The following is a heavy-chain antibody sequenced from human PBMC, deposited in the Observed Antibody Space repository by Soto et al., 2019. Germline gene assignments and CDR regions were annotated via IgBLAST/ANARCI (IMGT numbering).Heavy chain of an antibody. CDR2: IYHSGST. J-gene: IGHJ5*02. CDR3: ARDFNTASVTGGWFDP. V-gene: IGHV4-4*02. CDR1: GGSISSSNW. Sequence: PSETLSLTCAVSGGSISSSNWWSWVRQPPRKGLEWIGEIYHSGSTNYNPSLKSRVTISVDKSKNQFSLKLSSVTAADTAVYYCARDFNTASVTGGWFDPRGQGTLVTVSS. D-gene: IGHD5-18*01.